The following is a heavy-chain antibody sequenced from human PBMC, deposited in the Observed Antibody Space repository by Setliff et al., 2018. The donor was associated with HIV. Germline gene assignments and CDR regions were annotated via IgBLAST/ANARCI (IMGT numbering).Heavy chain of an antibody. CDR1: GFSFSDYY. V-gene: IGHV3-11*04. Sequence: LRLSCAASGFSFSDYYMSWIRKAPGKGLEWVSYISTSGTTVHYADSVKGRFTISRDNTKNSLFLQMDSLSAEDTAVYYCARRYNWKYDAWGQGALVTVSS. CDR3: ARRYNWKYDA. D-gene: IGHD1-20*01. CDR2: ISTSGTTV. J-gene: IGHJ5*02.